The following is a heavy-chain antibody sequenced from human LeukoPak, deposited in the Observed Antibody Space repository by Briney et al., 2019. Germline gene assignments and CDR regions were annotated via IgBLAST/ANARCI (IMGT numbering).Heavy chain of an antibody. CDR1: GGTFSSYA. CDR2: IIPIFGTA. V-gene: IGHV1-69*13. J-gene: IGHJ1*01. Sequence: GASAKVSCKASGGTFSSYAISWVRQAPGQGLEWMGGIIPIFGTANYAQKFQGRVTITADESTSTAYMELSSLRSEDTAVYYCADEAAAKYFQHWGQGTLVTVSS. CDR3: ADEAAAKYFQH. D-gene: IGHD6-13*01.